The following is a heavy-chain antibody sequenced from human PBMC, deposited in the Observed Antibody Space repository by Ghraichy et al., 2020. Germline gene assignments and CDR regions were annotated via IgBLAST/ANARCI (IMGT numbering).Heavy chain of an antibody. J-gene: IGHJ4*02. CDR2: ISSSGRTI. Sequence: GGSLRLSCAASGFTFSYYSMHWVRQAPGKGLECVSYISSSGRTIYYTDSVEGRFTISRDNAKNSLYLQMNSLREEDTALYYCARGSDFFDATPPGPDYWGQGTLVTGSS. CDR3: ARGSDFFDATPPGPDY. V-gene: IGHV3-48*02. D-gene: IGHD2-15*01. CDR1: GFTFSYYS.